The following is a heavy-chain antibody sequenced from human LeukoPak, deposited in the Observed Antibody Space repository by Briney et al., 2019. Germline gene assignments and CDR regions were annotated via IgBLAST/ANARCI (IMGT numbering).Heavy chain of an antibody. Sequence: GGSLRLSCAASGFTFSNYGMHWVRQAPGKGLEWVAVRSYDGNNKNYADSAKGRFTISRNNSKNTLYLQMNSLRAEDTAVYYCAKEHDSDYDDYYFDYWGQGTLVTVSS. V-gene: IGHV3-30*18. CDR1: GFTFSNYG. D-gene: IGHD4-17*01. J-gene: IGHJ4*02. CDR3: AKEHDSDYDDYYFDY. CDR2: RSYDGNNK.